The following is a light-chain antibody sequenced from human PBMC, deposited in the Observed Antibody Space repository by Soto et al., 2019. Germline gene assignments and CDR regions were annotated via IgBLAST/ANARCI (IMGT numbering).Light chain of an antibody. CDR1: QTVLDSFNNKNF. CDR2: WAS. V-gene: IGKV4-1*01. J-gene: IGKJ5*01. Sequence: DIVLTPSPDSLAVSLGERATINCKSSQTVLDSFNNKNFLAWYQQKPGQPPKLLIYWASTREPGVPDRFTGSGSGTDFTLTISRLEPEDFAVYYCQQRSNWPITFGQGTRLEIK. CDR3: QQRSNWPIT.